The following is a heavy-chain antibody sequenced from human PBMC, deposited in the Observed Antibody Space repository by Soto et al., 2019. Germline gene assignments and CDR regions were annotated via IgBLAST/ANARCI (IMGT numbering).Heavy chain of an antibody. J-gene: IGHJ5*02. Sequence: GGSRRLSCAASGFTFSSYSMNWVRQAPGKGLEWVSSISSSSSYIYYADSVKGRFTISRDNAKNSLYLQMNSLRAEDTAVYYCASRNVLLLFGEFQPLVPWGQGTLVTRSS. CDR2: ISSSSSYI. CDR3: ASRNVLLLFGEFQPLVP. D-gene: IGHD3-10*01. CDR1: GFTFSSYS. V-gene: IGHV3-21*01.